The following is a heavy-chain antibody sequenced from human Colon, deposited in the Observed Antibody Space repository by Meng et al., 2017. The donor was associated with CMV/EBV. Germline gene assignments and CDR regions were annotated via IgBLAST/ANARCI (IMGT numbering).Heavy chain of an antibody. CDR2: ISWDGGDT. J-gene: IGHJ4*02. V-gene: IGHV3-43*01. D-gene: IGHD1-26*01. CDR3: APNNERSSYEITTPGY. CDR1: GFTFEDYT. Sequence: GESLKISCAASGFTFEDYTMQWVRQAPGKGLEWVSLISWDGGDTYYADSVKGRFTISRDNSKNSLYLQMNSLRAEDTAVYYCAPNNERSSYEITTPGYWGQGTLVTVSS.